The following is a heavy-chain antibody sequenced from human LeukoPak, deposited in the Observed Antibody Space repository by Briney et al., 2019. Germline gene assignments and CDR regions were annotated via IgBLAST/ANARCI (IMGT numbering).Heavy chain of an antibody. CDR2: INPNSGAT. J-gene: IGHJ4*02. CDR1: GYTFTDYY. V-gene: IGHV1-2*02. Sequence: ASVKVSCKASGYTFTDYYMHWVRQAPGQGLEWMGWINPNSGATNYAPKFQGRVTVTRATSIRIAYMELSSLRADDTAVYCGARASHKDYWGQGTLVTVSS. CDR3: ARASHKDY.